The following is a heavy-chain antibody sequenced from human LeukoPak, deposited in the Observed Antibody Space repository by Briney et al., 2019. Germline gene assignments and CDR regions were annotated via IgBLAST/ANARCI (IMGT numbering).Heavy chain of an antibody. CDR2: ISAYNGNT. CDR3: AREFGGWELGPYFDY. Sequence: ASVKVSCKASGYTFTSYGISWVRQAPGQGLEWMGWISAYNGNTNYAQKFQGRVTITADKSTSTAYMELSSLRSEDTAVYYCAREFGGWELGPYFDYWGQGTLVTVSS. J-gene: IGHJ4*02. CDR1: GYTFTSYG. V-gene: IGHV1-18*01. D-gene: IGHD1-26*01.